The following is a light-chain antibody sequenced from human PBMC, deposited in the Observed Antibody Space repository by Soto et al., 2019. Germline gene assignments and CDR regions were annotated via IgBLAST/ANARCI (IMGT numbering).Light chain of an antibody. CDR1: QSISSTF. CDR2: GAS. Sequence: ENVLTQSPGTLSLSPGERATLSCRTSQSISSTFLAWYQQNPGQAPRLLIYGASSRATSIPDRFSGSWSGTDIPLTISRLEPEDFAVYYCQQYDRSLYTFGQGTKLEIK. V-gene: IGKV3-20*01. CDR3: QQYDRSLYT. J-gene: IGKJ2*01.